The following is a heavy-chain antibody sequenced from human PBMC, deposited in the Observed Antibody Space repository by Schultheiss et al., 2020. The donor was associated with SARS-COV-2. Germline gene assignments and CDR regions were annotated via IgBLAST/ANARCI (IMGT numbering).Heavy chain of an antibody. CDR2: IIPIFGTA. V-gene: IGHV1-8*01. D-gene: IGHD5-24*01. J-gene: IGHJ4*02. Sequence: ASVKVSCKASGYTFTSYDINWVRQATGQGLEWMGGIIPIFGTANYAQKFQGRVTMTRNTSISTAYMELSRLRSEDTAVYSCAKKMATPGPNFDYWGQGTLVTVAS. CDR1: GYTFTSYD. CDR3: AKKMATPGPNFDY.